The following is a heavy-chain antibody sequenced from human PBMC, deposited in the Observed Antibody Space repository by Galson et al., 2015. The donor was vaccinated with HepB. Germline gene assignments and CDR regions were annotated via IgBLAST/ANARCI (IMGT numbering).Heavy chain of an antibody. J-gene: IGHJ4*02. V-gene: IGHV1-18*01. CDR2: ISGYDVNV. D-gene: IGHD5-24*01. CDR3: ARGGLATIGGPTFDY. CDR1: GYTFSRFS. Sequence: SVKVSCKASGYTFSRFSISWLRQAPGQGLEWMGWISGYDVNVRYAQKFQGRLTMTTDTSTRTDHLDLRSLRSDDSAVYYCARGGLATIGGPTFDYWGQGTLVTVSS.